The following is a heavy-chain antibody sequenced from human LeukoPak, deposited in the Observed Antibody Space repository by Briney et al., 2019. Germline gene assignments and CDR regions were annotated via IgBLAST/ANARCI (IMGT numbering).Heavy chain of an antibody. CDR1: GFTFNNYA. D-gene: IGHD1-26*01. CDR2: ISGSGYST. Sequence: LGGSLRLSCVASGFTFNNYAMTWVRQAPGQGLEWVSAISGSGYSTYYADSVKGRFTISRDNSKNTLYLQMNSLRAEDTALYFCAQWSRYFDYWGQGTLVTVSS. J-gene: IGHJ4*02. CDR3: AQWSRYFDY. V-gene: IGHV3-23*01.